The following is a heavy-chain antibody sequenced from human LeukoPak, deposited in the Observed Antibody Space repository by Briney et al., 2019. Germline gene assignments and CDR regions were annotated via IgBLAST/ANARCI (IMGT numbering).Heavy chain of an antibody. CDR2: IRYHGSDK. Sequence: GESLRLSCAASGFTFSGSGMHWVRQAPGKGLEWVAFIRYHGSDKYYADSVKGRFTISRDNSKNTRYLQMNSLRPEDTSVYFCARSPTSWYFDYWGQGTLVTVSS. CDR3: ARSPTSWYFDY. J-gene: IGHJ4*02. V-gene: IGHV3-30*02. CDR1: GFTFSGSG. D-gene: IGHD2-2*01.